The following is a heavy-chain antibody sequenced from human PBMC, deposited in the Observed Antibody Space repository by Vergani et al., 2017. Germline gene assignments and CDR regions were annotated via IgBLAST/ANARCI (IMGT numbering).Heavy chain of an antibody. J-gene: IGHJ6*02. D-gene: IGHD1-20*01. Sequence: QVQLVQSGAEVKRPGASVKVSCKTSGYTFTSYGISWVRQAPGQGLEWMGGIIPIFGTANYAQKFQGRVTITVDESTSTAYMELSSLRSEDTAVYYCARDEGITGTTGGYYYYYGMDVWGQGP. CDR3: ARDEGITGTTGGYYYYYGMDV. V-gene: IGHV1-69*13. CDR1: GYTFTSYG. CDR2: IIPIFGTA.